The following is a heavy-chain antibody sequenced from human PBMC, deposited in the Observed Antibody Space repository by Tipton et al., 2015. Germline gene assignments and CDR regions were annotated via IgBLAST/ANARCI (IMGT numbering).Heavy chain of an antibody. CDR3: ARARGRHGGLFDS. V-gene: IGHV4-4*02. Sequence: TLSLTCAVSGGSISSSNWWSWVRQPPGKKLEWIGEIYHSGNTNYNPSLKSRVTISADKSKNQFSLKLSSVTASDTAVYYCARARGRHGGLFDSWGPGTLVTVSS. J-gene: IGHJ4*02. D-gene: IGHD4-23*01. CDR2: IYHSGNT. CDR1: GGSISSSNW.